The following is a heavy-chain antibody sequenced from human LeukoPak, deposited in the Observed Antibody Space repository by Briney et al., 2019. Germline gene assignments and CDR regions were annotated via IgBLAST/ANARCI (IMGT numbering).Heavy chain of an antibody. CDR1: GFSFSTYG. CDR3: ARGGPEWPLDY. D-gene: IGHD3-3*01. V-gene: IGHV3-33*01. Sequence: PGGSLRLSRAASGFSFSTYGMLWVRQAPGKGLEWVAVIWYDGSNKYYADSVKGRFTTSRDNSKNTLYLQMNSLRVEDTAVYYCARGGPEWPLDYWGQGTLVTVST. J-gene: IGHJ4*02. CDR2: IWYDGSNK.